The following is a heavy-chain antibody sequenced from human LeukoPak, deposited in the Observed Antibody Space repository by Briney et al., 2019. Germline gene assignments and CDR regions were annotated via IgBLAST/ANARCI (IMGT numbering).Heavy chain of an antibody. Sequence: SETLSLTCAVSGVTISSNYWNWLRQPPGKGLEGIGYIHYSGSTNHNASLKSRVTISVDTYKNQFPLKLSAVTAADTALYYCARDGAAGGFDYWGQGTLVTVSS. CDR3: ARDGAAGGFDY. CDR1: GVTISSNY. D-gene: IGHD6-19*01. J-gene: IGHJ4*02. V-gene: IGHV4-59*01. CDR2: IHYSGST.